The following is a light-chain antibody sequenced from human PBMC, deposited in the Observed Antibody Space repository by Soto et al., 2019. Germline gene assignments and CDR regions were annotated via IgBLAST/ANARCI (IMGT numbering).Light chain of an antibody. CDR1: SSNIGSHA. CDR3: AAWDNSLNGYV. CDR2: NNN. V-gene: IGLV1-44*01. Sequence: QSVLTQPPSASGTPGQRVTISCSGSSSNIGSHAVQWYQHLPGTAPKLLIYNNNQRTSGVPHRVSGSKSGASASLAISGLQSEDEADYYCAAWDNSLNGYVFGTGTKVTVL. J-gene: IGLJ1*01.